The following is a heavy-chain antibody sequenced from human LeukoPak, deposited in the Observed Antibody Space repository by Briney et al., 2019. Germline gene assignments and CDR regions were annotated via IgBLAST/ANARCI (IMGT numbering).Heavy chain of an antibody. CDR2: INPNSGGT. Sequence: GASVKVSCKASGYTFSDYYMHWVRQAPGQGLEWMGWINPNSGGTTYAPKFQGRVTMTRDTSISTAYMDLSRLRSDDTAVYFCARIYSSGSFYNYRGQGTLVTVSS. D-gene: IGHD3-10*01. CDR1: GYTFSDYY. CDR3: ARIYSSGSFYNY. V-gene: IGHV1-2*02. J-gene: IGHJ4*02.